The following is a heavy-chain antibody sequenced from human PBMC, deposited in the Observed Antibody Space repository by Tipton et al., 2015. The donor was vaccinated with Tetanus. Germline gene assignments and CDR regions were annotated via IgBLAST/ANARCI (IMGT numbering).Heavy chain of an antibody. CDR2: IIPIFGTA. J-gene: IGHJ5*02. D-gene: IGHD3-10*01. V-gene: IGHV1-69*01. CDR3: ARDRPPFYGSGSPKRDNWFDP. Sequence: QVQLVQSGAEVKKPGSSVKVSCKASGGTFSSYAISWVRQAPGQGLEWMGGIIPIFGTANYAQKFQGRVTITADESTSTAYMELSSLRSEDTAVYYCARDRPPFYGSGSPKRDNWFDPWGQGTLVTVSS. CDR1: GGTFSSYA.